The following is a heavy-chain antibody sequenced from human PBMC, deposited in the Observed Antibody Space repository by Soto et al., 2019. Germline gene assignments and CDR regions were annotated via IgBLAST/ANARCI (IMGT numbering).Heavy chain of an antibody. Sequence: PSETLSLTCTVSGGSISSAGYCWPWIREHAGKGLEWIGYVSYTGSTFYNPSLKSRLTISVDTSRNQFSLKLTSVTAAATAVYYCANEKVVRIDRWFDPWGPGILVTVSS. D-gene: IGHD2-15*01. CDR1: GGSISSAGYC. V-gene: IGHV4-31*03. CDR2: VSYTGST. CDR3: ANEKVVRIDRWFDP. J-gene: IGHJ5*02.